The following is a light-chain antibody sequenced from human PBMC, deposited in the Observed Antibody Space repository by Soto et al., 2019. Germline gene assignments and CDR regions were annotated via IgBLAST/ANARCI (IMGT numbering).Light chain of an antibody. CDR2: DAS. CDR3: LRYDTFSQT. CDR1: QSINSW. V-gene: IGKV1-5*01. Sequence: DIQLTQSPSTLSSSVGDRVTITCRASQSINSWLAWYQQKPWEAPKILIYDASSLDSGIPSRFSGSGSGTEFTLTIGRLQPEDFATYYCLRYDTFSQTFGQGTKVEI. J-gene: IGKJ1*01.